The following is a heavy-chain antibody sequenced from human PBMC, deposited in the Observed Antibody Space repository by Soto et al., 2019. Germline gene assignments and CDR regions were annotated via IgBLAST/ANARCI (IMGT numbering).Heavy chain of an antibody. J-gene: IGHJ6*02. CDR2: IDPSDSYT. CDR1: GYSFTSYW. CDR3: ARFPNYYDSSGYYAYYYYGMYV. D-gene: IGHD3-22*01. Sequence: GESLKISCKGSGYSFTSYWISWVRQMPGKGLEWMGRIDPSDSYTNYSPSFQGHVTISADKSISTAYLQWSSLKASDTAMYYCARFPNYYDSSGYYAYYYYGMYVRAQRTTVPVSS. V-gene: IGHV5-10-1*01.